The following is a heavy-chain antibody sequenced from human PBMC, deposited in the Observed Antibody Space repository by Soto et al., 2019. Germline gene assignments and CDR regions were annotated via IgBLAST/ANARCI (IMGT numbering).Heavy chain of an antibody. CDR1: GASISSYY. J-gene: IGHJ5*02. V-gene: IGHV4-59*01. CDR2: IYYSGST. D-gene: IGHD1-1*01. Sequence: PSETLSLTCTVSGASISSYYWSWIRQPPGKGLEWIAHIYYSGSTNYNPSLKSRVTISVDTSKNHFSLKLSSVTAADTAVYYCARDRDAYNRFDPWGQGTLVTVSS. CDR3: ARDRDAYNRFDP.